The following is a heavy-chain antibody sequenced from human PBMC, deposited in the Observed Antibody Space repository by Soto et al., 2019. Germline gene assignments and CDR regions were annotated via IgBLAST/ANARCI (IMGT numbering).Heavy chain of an antibody. CDR1: GGSFSGYY. V-gene: IGHV4-34*01. D-gene: IGHD2-15*01. CDR3: ARGQSVVVAATYYYYYYMDV. J-gene: IGHJ6*03. CDR2: INHSGST. Sequence: SETLSLTCAVYGGSFSGYYWSWIRQPPGKGLEWIGEINHSGSTNYNPSLKSRVTISVDTSKNQFSLKLSSVTAADTAVYYCARGQSVVVAATYYYYYYMDVWGKGTTVTVS.